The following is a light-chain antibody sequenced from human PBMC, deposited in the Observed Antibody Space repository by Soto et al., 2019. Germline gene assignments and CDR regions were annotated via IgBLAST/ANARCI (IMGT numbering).Light chain of an antibody. V-gene: IGKV1-5*01. CDR3: QQYKSYST. J-gene: IGKJ1*01. CDR1: QSISSW. CDR2: DAS. Sequence: DIQMTQSPSTLSASVGDRVTITCRASQSISSWLAWYQQKPGKAPNLLIYDASTLESGVPSRFSGGGSGTEFTLTINNLQPDDLATYICQQYKSYSTFGRGTKVDI.